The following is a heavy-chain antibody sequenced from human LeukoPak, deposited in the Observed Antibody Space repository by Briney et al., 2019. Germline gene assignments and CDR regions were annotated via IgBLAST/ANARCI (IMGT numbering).Heavy chain of an antibody. CDR1: GGTFSSYA. D-gene: IGHD2-2*01. J-gene: IGHJ4*02. V-gene: IGHV1-69*04. CDR2: IIPILGIA. CDR3: ARDSSSPLVVPAATFDY. Sequence: SVKVSCKASGGTFSSYAISWVRQAPGQGLEWMGRIIPILGIANYAQKFQGRVTITADKSTSTAYMELSSLRSEDTAVYYCARDSSSPLVVPAATFDYWGQGTLVTVSS.